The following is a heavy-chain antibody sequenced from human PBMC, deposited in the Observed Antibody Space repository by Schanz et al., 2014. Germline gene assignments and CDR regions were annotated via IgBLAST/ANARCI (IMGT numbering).Heavy chain of an antibody. Sequence: VQLVESGGGVVQPGGSLRLSCAASGFTFSSYGMHWVRQAPGKGLEWVSSISNGGGYIYYADSVKGRFTISRDNAKNSVYLQMHSLRAEDTALYYCARDRDAGGYDSWGQGTLVTVSS. CDR1: GFTFSSYG. CDR2: ISNGGGYI. V-gene: IGHV3-21*01. D-gene: IGHD2-8*02. CDR3: ARDRDAGGYDS. J-gene: IGHJ5*01.